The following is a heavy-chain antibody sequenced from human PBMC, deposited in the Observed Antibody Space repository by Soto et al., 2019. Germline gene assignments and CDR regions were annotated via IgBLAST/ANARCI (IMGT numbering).Heavy chain of an antibody. J-gene: IGHJ6*02. Sequence: GASVKVSCKASGYTFTGYYMHWVRQAPGQGLEWMGWINPNSGGTNYAQKFQGRVTMTRDTFISTAYMELSRLRSDDTAVYYCARERAAGYYYYGMDVWGQGTTVTVSS. V-gene: IGHV1-2*02. D-gene: IGHD6-13*01. CDR1: GYTFTGYY. CDR2: INPNSGGT. CDR3: ARERAAGYYYYGMDV.